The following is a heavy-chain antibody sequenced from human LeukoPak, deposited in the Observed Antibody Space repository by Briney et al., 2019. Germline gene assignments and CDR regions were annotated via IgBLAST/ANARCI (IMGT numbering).Heavy chain of an antibody. J-gene: IGHJ4*02. CDR3: AREVEGSGENY. D-gene: IGHD1-26*01. CDR2: ISSSSSYI. Sequence: PGGSLRLSCAASGFTLSSYSMNWVRQAPGKGLEWVSSISSSSSYIYYADSVKGRFTISRDNAKNSLYVQMDSLRAEDTAVYYCAREVEGSGENYWGQGTLVTVSS. CDR1: GFTLSSYS. V-gene: IGHV3-21*06.